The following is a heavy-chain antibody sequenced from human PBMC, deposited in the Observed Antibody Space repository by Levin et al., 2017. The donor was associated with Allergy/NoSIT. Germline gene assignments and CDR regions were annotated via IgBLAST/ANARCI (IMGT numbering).Heavy chain of an antibody. Sequence: ASVKVSCKASGYTFTSYGISWVRQAPGQGLDWMGWISAYNGDTKNAQKFQGRVTMTTDASTSTAYMELRSLRSDDTAVYYCARGVVIAVAGTGEFDYWGQGTLVTVSS. J-gene: IGHJ4*02. V-gene: IGHV1-18*01. D-gene: IGHD6-19*01. CDR1: GYTFTSYG. CDR3: ARGVVIAVAGTGEFDY. CDR2: ISAYNGDT.